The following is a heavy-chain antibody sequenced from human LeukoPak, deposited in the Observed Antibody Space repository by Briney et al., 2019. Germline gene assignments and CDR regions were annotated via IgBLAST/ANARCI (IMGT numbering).Heavy chain of an antibody. Sequence: SGGSLRLSCAASGFTVSSNYMSWIRQAPGKGLEWVSIIYSGGSTYYADSVKGRFTISRDNSKNTLYLQMSSLRAEDTAVYYCARDLGGYADSWGQGTLVTVSS. CDR3: ARDLGGYADS. V-gene: IGHV3-53*01. D-gene: IGHD3-22*01. J-gene: IGHJ5*01. CDR1: GFTVSSNY. CDR2: IYSGGST.